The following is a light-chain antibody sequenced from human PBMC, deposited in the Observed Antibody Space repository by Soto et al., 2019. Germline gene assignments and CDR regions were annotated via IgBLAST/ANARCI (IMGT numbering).Light chain of an antibody. J-gene: IGKJ2*01. CDR2: AAS. Sequence: DIQMTQSPSSLSASVGDRVTITCRASQSISWYLNWYQQKPGKAPKLLIYAASSLQSGVPSRFSGSGSVTDFTLTISSLQPEDFATYYCQQSYSTPQNTFGQGTKLEIK. CDR1: QSISWY. CDR3: QQSYSTPQNT. V-gene: IGKV1-39*01.